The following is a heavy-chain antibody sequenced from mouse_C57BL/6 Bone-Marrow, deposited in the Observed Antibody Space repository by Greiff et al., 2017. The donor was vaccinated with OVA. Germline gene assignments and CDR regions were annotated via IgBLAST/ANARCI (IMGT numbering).Heavy chain of an antibody. CDR2: IDPNSGGT. J-gene: IGHJ1*03. Sequence: VQLQQPGASVKLSCKASGYTFTSYWMHWVKQRPGRGLEWIGRIDPNSGGTKYNEKFKSKATLTVDKPSSTAYMQLSSLTSEDSAVYYCARDDYDVHWYCDVWGTGTTVTVSS. V-gene: IGHV1-72*01. CDR3: ARDDYDVHWYCDV. CDR1: GYTFTSYW. D-gene: IGHD2-4*01.